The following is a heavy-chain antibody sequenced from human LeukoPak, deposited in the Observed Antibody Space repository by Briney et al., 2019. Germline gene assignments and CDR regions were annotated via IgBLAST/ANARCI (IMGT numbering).Heavy chain of an antibody. J-gene: IGHJ4*02. CDR1: GFTFSSYS. D-gene: IGHD5-18*01. CDR2: ISSSSSYI. Sequence: GASVKVSCKASGFTFSSYSMNWVRQAPGKGLEWVSSISSSSSYIYYADSVKGRFTISRDNAKNSLYLQMNSLRAEDTAVYYCARSGRGYSYGLDYWGQGTLVTVSS. CDR3: ARSGRGYSYGLDY. V-gene: IGHV3-21*01.